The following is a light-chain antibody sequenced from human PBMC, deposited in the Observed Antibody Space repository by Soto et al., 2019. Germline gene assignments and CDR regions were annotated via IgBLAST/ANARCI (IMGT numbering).Light chain of an antibody. J-gene: IGLJ2*01. Sequence: QSVLTQAPSASRTPGQRVTISCSGSSSNIGSNFVYWYQKFPGTAPKVLIYRNDQRPSGVPDRFSGSKSGTSASLAISGLRFEDEADYYCAVWDDSLNGSVAFGGGTKLTVL. CDR1: SSNIGSNF. CDR3: AVWDDSLNGSVA. CDR2: RND. V-gene: IGLV1-47*01.